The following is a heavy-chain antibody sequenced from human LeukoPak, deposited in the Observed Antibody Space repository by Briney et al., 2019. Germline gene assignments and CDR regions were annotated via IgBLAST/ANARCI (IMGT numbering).Heavy chain of an antibody. Sequence: PSETLSLTCSVSGYSISSGYYWGWIRQPPGKGLEWIGSIYHSGSTYYNPSLKSRVTISVDTSKNQFSLKLSSVTAADTAVYYCAREDIAVAAIDYWGQGTLVTVSS. CDR2: IYHSGST. J-gene: IGHJ4*02. D-gene: IGHD6-19*01. V-gene: IGHV4-38-2*02. CDR3: AREDIAVAAIDY. CDR1: GYSISSGYY.